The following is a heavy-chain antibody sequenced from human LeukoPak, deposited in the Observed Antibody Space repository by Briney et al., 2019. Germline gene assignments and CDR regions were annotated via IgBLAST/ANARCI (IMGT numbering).Heavy chain of an antibody. J-gene: IGHJ4*02. D-gene: IGHD5-24*01. CDR1: GFTFGDYA. CDR2: IRSKAYGGTT. V-gene: IGHV3-49*04. CDR3: TREGILRRNDY. Sequence: GGSLRLSCTASGFTFGDYAMSWVRQAPGKGLEWVGFIRSKAYGGTTEYAASVKGRFTISRDDSKSIAYLQMNSLKTEDTAVYYCTREGILRRNDYWGQGTLVTVSS.